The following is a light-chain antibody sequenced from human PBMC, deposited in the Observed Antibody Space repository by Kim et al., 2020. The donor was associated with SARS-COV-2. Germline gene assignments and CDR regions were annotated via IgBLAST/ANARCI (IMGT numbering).Light chain of an antibody. V-gene: IGKV3-11*01. J-gene: IGKJ4*01. Sequence: SLSPGERATLSCRASQSVTNRLGWYQQKPGQAPRLLIYDTFNRAPGIPARFSGGGSGTDFSLTISSLEPEDFAVYYCQQRSSWPLTFGGGTKLEI. CDR1: QSVTNR. CDR3: QQRSSWPLT. CDR2: DTF.